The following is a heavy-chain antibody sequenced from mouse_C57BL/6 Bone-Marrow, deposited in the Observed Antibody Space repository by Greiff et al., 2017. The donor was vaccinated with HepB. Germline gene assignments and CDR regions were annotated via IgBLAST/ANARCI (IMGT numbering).Heavy chain of an antibody. J-gene: IGHJ4*01. Sequence: VKLVESGPEMVKPGASVKISCKASGYAFSSSWMNWVKQRPGKGLEWIGRIYPGDGDTNYNGKFKGKATLTADKSSSTAYMQLNSLTSEDSAVYFCTRWSWEGDYWIQGTSVTVSS. CDR2: IYPGDGDT. CDR1: GYAFSSSW. CDR3: TRWSWEGDY. D-gene: IGHD4-1*01. V-gene: IGHV1-82*01.